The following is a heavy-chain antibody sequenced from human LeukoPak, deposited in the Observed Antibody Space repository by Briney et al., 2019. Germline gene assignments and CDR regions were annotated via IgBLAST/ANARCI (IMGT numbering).Heavy chain of an antibody. CDR3: TRAVAGHPD. CDR1: GVPFSNYY. D-gene: IGHD6-19*01. Sequence: SETLSLTCAVSGVPFSNYYWSWVRQSPTKGLEWIGEINHSGYTNYNPSLKSRVTISIDTSKSQFSLMLTSVTAADTAVYYCTRAVAGHPDWGQGTLVTVSS. J-gene: IGHJ4*02. CDR2: INHSGYT. V-gene: IGHV4-34*01.